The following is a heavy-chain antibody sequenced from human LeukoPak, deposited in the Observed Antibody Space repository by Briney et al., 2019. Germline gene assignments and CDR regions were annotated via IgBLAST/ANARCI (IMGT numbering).Heavy chain of an antibody. V-gene: IGHV1-2*02. CDR2: INPNSGGT. CDR3: ARLRYFDRSGAFDI. Sequence: ASVKVSCKASGYTFTGYYMHWVRQAPGQGLEWMGWINPNSGGTNYAQKFQGRVTMTRDTSISIAYMELSRLRSDDTAVYYCARLRYFDRSGAFDIWGQGTMVTVSS. CDR1: GYTFTGYY. D-gene: IGHD3-9*01. J-gene: IGHJ3*02.